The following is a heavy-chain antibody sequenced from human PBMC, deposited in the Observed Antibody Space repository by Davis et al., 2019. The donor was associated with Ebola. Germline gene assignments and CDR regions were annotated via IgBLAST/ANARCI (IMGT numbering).Heavy chain of an antibody. D-gene: IGHD5-18*01. CDR2: INHSGDT. CDR3: ARGNRGGYSYGPGLFTFDY. Sequence: SETLSLTCAVYGGSFSGYYWSWIRQPPGKGLEWIGEINHSGDTNYNPSLKSRVTILVDTSKNQFSLKLRSVTAADTAVYYCARGNRGGYSYGPGLFTFDYWGQGTLVTVSS. CDR1: GGSFSGYY. J-gene: IGHJ4*02. V-gene: IGHV4-34*01.